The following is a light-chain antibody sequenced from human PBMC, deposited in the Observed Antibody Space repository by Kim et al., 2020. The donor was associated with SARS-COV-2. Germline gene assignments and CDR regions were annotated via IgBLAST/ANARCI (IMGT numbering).Light chain of an antibody. J-gene: IGLJ3*02. CDR3: AAWDDTLDGPV. Sequence: GQSIIISCSGNSANVGSNSVNWYHQLTGAAPKVLIYRNTQRPSGVPDRFSGSRSGTSASLAISGLQSEDEADYYCAAWDDTLDGPVFGGGTQLTIL. V-gene: IGLV1-44*01. CDR1: SANVGSNS. CDR2: RNT.